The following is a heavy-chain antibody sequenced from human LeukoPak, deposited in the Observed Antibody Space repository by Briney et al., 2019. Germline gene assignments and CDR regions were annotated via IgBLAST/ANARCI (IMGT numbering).Heavy chain of an antibody. CDR2: VGNDGSKI. D-gene: IGHD6-13*01. CDR1: GFTFTDHH. Sequence: PGGSLRLSCVASGFTFTDHHLHWVRQAPGKGLEWISRVGNDGSKIGYADSVKGRFTISRDNAKNSLYLQMNSLRAEDTAVYYCAREAAGTAGGAFDIWGQGTMVTVSS. J-gene: IGHJ3*02. CDR3: AREAAGTAGGAFDI. V-gene: IGHV3-74*01.